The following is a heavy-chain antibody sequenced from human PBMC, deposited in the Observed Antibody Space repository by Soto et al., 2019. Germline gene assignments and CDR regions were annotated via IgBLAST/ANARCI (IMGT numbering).Heavy chain of an antibody. CDR2: ISGSGGST. CDR3: AKFSHIVVVVAATRFGFDP. Sequence: PGGSLRLSCAASGFTFSIHAMSWVRQAPGKGLVWVAAISGSGGSTYYADSVNGRFTISRDNSKNTLYLQMNSLRAEDTAVYYCAKFSHIVVVVAATRFGFDPWGQGTLVTVSS. J-gene: IGHJ5*02. D-gene: IGHD2-15*01. CDR1: GFTFSIHA. V-gene: IGHV3-23*01.